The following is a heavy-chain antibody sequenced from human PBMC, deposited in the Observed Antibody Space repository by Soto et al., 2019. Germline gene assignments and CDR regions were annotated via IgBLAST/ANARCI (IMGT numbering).Heavy chain of an antibody. V-gene: IGHV3-74*01. CDR1: GFTFSSYW. J-gene: IGHJ6*02. D-gene: IGHD5-12*01. CDR3: ARGDIVATNYYYYYGMDV. Sequence: GGSLRLSCAASGFTFSSYWMHWVRQAPGKGLVWVSRINSDGSSTSYADSVKGRFTISRDNAKNTLYLQMNSLRAEDTAVYYCARGDIVATNYYYYYGMDVWGQGTTVTVSS. CDR2: INSDGSST.